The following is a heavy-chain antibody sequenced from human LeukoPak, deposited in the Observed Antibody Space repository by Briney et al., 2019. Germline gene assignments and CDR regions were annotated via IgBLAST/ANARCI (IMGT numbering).Heavy chain of an antibody. Sequence: GGSLRLSCAASGFTFDDYAMHWVRQAPGKGLEWVSLISWDGGSTYYADSVKGRFTISRDNAKNSLYLQMNSLRAEDTAVYYCATEGDYYDSSGYLRVDYWGQGTLVTVSS. V-gene: IGHV3-43D*03. D-gene: IGHD3-22*01. CDR2: ISWDGGST. J-gene: IGHJ4*02. CDR3: ATEGDYYDSSGYLRVDY. CDR1: GFTFDDYA.